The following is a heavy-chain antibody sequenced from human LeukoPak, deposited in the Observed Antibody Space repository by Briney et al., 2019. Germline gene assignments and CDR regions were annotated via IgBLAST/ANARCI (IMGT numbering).Heavy chain of an antibody. CDR1: GFTFSDYY. J-gene: IGHJ4*02. D-gene: IGHD2/OR15-2a*01. CDR2: IHSRGSTT. V-gene: IGHV3-11*04. Sequence: PGGSLRLSCAASGFTFSDYYMSWIRQAPGKGLEWISYIHSRGSTTYYADSVKGRFTISRDNSKNTLYLQMSSLRAEDAAVYYCAKDLLEAEYYFDFWGQGTLVSVSS. CDR3: AKDLLEAEYYFDF.